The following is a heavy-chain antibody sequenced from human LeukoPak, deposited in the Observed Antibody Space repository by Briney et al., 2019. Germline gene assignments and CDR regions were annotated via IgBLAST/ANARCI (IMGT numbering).Heavy chain of an antibody. Sequence: GGSLRLSCAASGSTFSSYSMNWVRQAPGKGLEWVSSISSSSSYIYYADSVKGRFTISRDNAKNSLYLQMNSLRAEDTAVYYCASEYYYDSSGYYYVSSYFDYWGQGTLVTVSS. J-gene: IGHJ4*02. CDR3: ASEYYYDSSGYYYVSSYFDY. V-gene: IGHV3-21*01. D-gene: IGHD3-22*01. CDR2: ISSSSSYI. CDR1: GSTFSSYS.